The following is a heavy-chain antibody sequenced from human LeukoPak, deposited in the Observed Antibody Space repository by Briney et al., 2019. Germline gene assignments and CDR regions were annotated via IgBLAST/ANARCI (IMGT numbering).Heavy chain of an antibody. CDR1: GFTIGPYA. V-gene: IGHV3-43*02. CDR3: ATWAFYHNLDV. Sequence: QPGGALRLSCAASGFTIGPYAMYGVRPGPGRGLKWVSVSKADGSASFYAASVRGRFTTSRDNSQNSLYLQMDGLTSEDTALYCCATWAFYHNLDVWGQGTTVIVSS. CDR2: SKADGSAS. D-gene: IGHD2/OR15-2a*01. J-gene: IGHJ6*02.